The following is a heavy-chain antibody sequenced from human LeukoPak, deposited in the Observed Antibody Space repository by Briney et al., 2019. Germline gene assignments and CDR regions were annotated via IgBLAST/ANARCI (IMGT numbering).Heavy chain of an antibody. CDR3: ARDGWTYSSGWYSNYYMDV. Sequence: GGSLRLSCAASGFTFSSYSMNWVRQAPGKGLEWVSSISSSSSYIYYADSVKGRFTISRDNAKNSLYLQMNSLRAEDTAVYYCARDGWTYSSGWYSNYYMDVWGKGTTVTVSS. D-gene: IGHD6-19*01. CDR1: GFTFSSYS. CDR2: ISSSSSYI. V-gene: IGHV3-21*01. J-gene: IGHJ6*03.